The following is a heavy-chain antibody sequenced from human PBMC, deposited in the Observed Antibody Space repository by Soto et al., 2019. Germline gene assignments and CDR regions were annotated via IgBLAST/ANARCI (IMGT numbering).Heavy chain of an antibody. CDR2: IWYDGSNK. Sequence: GGSLRLSCSASGFTFSSYGVHWVRQAPGKGLEWVAVIWYDGSNKYYADSVKGRFTISRDNSKNTLYLQMNSLRAEDTAVYYCARVYYSNYRNYYHGMDVWGQGTTVTVSS. J-gene: IGHJ6*02. D-gene: IGHD4-4*01. CDR3: ARVYYSNYRNYYHGMDV. V-gene: IGHV3-33*01. CDR1: GFTFSSYG.